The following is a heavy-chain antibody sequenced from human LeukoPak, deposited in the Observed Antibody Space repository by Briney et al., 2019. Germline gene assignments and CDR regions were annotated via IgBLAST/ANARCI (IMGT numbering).Heavy chain of an antibody. D-gene: IGHD3-10*01. Sequence: SETLSLTCNVSGGSISSSSYYWGWIRQPPGKGLEWIGSIYYSGSTYYNPSLKSRVTISVDTSKNQFSLKLSSVTAADTAVYYCARRPYPPYYYASGSPYYFDYWGQGTLVTVSS. CDR2: IYYSGST. CDR1: GGSISSSSYY. CDR3: ARRPYPPYYYASGSPYYFDY. J-gene: IGHJ4*02. V-gene: IGHV4-39*07.